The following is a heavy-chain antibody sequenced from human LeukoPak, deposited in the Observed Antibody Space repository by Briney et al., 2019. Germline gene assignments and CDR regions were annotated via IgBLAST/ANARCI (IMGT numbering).Heavy chain of an antibody. V-gene: IGHV1-2*02. CDR1: GYTFTGYY. CDR3: ARGRIAAAGSKYFQH. D-gene: IGHD6-13*01. J-gene: IGHJ1*01. CDR2: INPNSGGT. Sequence: ASVKVSCKASGYTFTGYYMLWVRQAPGQGLEWMGWINPNSGGTNYAQKFQGRVTMTRDTSISTAYMELSRLRSDDTAVYYCARGRIAAAGSKYFQHWGQGTLVTVSS.